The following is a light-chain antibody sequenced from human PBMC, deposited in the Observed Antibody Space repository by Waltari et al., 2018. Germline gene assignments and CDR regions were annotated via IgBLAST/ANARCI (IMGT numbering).Light chain of an antibody. Sequence: QSVLTQPPSESGTPGQRVTISCSGSSSSIGRNPVNWYQPLPETAPKLLVYRNNRRPHGVPARFSGSRAGNAASLAIRGRQAEDEADYYCAAWDDSLNSVVFGGGTKLTVL. CDR1: SSSIGRNP. J-gene: IGLJ2*01. CDR2: RNN. V-gene: IGLV1-44*01. CDR3: AAWDDSLNSVV.